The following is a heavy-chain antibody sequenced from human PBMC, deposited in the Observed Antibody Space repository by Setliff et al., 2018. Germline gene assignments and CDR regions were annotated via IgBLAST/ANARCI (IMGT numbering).Heavy chain of an antibody. CDR1: GYPFTNYG. CDR2: ISGHNGDT. J-gene: IGHJ4*02. V-gene: IGHV1-18*01. CDR3: ARGDYSSSLHYFDC. Sequence: ASVKVSCKTSGYPFTNYGLSWVRQAPGQGLEWMGWISGHNGDTKLAQNFQGRVTVTTDTFTNTGYMELRSLRSDDTAFYYCARGDYSSSLHYFDCWGQGTLVTVSS. D-gene: IGHD6-13*01.